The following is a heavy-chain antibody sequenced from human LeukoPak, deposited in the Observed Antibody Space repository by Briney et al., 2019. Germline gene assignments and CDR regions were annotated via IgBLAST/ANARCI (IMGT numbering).Heavy chain of an antibody. D-gene: IGHD5-24*01. CDR2: ISSSSSYI. CDR3: ARGGARDGYYFDY. J-gene: IGHJ4*02. CDR1: GFTFSSYS. V-gene: IGHV3-21*01. Sequence: KSGGSLRLSCAASGFTFSSYSMNWVRQAPGKGLEWVSSISSSSSYIYYADSVKGRFTISRDNAKNSLYLQMNSLRAEDTAVYYCARGGARDGYYFDYWGQGTLVTVSS.